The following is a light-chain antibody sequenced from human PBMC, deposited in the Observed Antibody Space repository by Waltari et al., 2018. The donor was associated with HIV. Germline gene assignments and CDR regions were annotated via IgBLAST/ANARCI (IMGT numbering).Light chain of an antibody. Sequence: DIVMTQSPLSLPVTPGEPASISCRSSQSLLHSNGYNYLDWYLQKPRQSPQLLIYLGSNRASGVPDRFSGSGSGTDFTLKISRVEAEDVGVYYCMQALQTPLYTFGQGTKLEIK. V-gene: IGKV2-28*01. CDR3: MQALQTPLYT. CDR1: QSLLHSNGYNY. J-gene: IGKJ2*01. CDR2: LGS.